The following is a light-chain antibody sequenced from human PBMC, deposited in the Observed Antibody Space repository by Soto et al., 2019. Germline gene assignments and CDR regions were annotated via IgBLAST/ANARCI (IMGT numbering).Light chain of an antibody. CDR3: QQSYSTPPT. Sequence: DIQMTQSPSSLSASVGDRVTITCRAIQSISSYLNWYQQKPGKAPKLLIYAASSLQSGVPSRFSGSGSGTDFTLTISSLHPEDFATYYCQQSYSTPPTFGQGTKVDIK. V-gene: IGKV1-39*01. CDR1: QSISSY. CDR2: AAS. J-gene: IGKJ1*01.